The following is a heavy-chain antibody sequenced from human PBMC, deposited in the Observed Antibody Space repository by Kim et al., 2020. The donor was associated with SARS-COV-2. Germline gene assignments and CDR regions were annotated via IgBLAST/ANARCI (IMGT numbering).Heavy chain of an antibody. V-gene: IGHV4-34*01. CDR2: INHSGST. CDR1: GGSFSGYY. J-gene: IGHJ6*02. CDR3: ARARGLKVVVVAATLRLKPDYGMDV. Sequence: SETLSLTCAVYGGSFSGYYWSWIRQPPGKGLEWIGEINHSGSTNYNPSLKSRVTISVDTSKNQFSLKLSSVTAADTAVYYCARARGLKVVVVAATLRLKPDYGMDVWGQGTTVTVSS. D-gene: IGHD2-15*01.